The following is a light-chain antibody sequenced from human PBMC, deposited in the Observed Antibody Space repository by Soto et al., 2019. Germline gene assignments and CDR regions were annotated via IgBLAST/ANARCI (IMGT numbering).Light chain of an antibody. J-gene: IGLJ2*01. Sequence: QSVLTQPPSVSGAPGQRVTISCTGSSSNIGAGYDVHWYQQLPGRAPKLLIYSNNYRPSGVPDRFSGSKSGTSASLAITWLQAEDEADYYCQSYDSSLSGSVFGGGTKLTVL. CDR2: SNN. CDR1: SSNIGAGYD. CDR3: QSYDSSLSGSV. V-gene: IGLV1-40*01.